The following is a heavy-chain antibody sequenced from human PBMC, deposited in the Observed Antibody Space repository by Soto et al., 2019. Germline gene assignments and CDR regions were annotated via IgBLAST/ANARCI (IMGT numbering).Heavy chain of an antibody. CDR1: GISFSNNA. V-gene: IGHV3-23*01. Sequence: EGQLLESGGGLVQPGGSLRLSCADSGISFSNNAMSWVRQAPGKGLGWVSAISGSGDYVYYADSVKGRFTISRDNSKNTVFLQMNSLRAEDTALYYCRQSSSSRPDFAYRMDVWGQRTTVTVSS. D-gene: IGHD6-6*01. J-gene: IGHJ6*02. CDR3: RQSSSSRPDFAYRMDV. CDR2: ISGSGDYV.